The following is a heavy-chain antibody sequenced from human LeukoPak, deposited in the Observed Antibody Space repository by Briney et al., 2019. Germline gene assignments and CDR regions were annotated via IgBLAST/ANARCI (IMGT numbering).Heavy chain of an antibody. V-gene: IGHV4-4*09. CDR3: ARMTDQDYYYYYMDV. CDR1: GGSISSYY. Sequence: SETLSLTCTVSGGSISSYYWSWIRQPPGKGLEWIGYIYTSGSTNYNPSLKSRVTKSVDTSKNQFSLKLSSVTAADTAVYYCARMTDQDYYYYYMDVWGKGTTVTVSS. J-gene: IGHJ6*03. CDR2: IYTSGST.